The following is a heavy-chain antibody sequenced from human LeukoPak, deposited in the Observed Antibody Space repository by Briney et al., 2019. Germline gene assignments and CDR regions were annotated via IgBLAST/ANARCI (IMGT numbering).Heavy chain of an antibody. Sequence: ASVKVSCKASGGTFSSYAISWVRQAPGQGLEWMGGIIPIFGTANYAQKFQGRVTITADESTSTAYMELSSLRSEDTAVYDCAREYGMDRLLGYWGQGTLVTVSS. D-gene: IGHD2-8*01. CDR1: GGTFSSYA. J-gene: IGHJ4*02. V-gene: IGHV1-69*13. CDR2: IIPIFGTA. CDR3: AREYGMDRLLGY.